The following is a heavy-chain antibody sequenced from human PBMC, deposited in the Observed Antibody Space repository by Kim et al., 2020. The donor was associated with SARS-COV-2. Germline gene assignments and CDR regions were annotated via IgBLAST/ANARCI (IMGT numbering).Heavy chain of an antibody. J-gene: IGHJ3*02. V-gene: IGHV3-7*01. D-gene: IGHD2-15*01. CDR1: GFTFSSYW. CDR2: IKQDGSEK. CDR3: ARVVEDLDCSGGSCYSGVVDAFDI. Sequence: GGSLRLSCAASGFTFSSYWMSWVRQAPGKGLEWVANIKQDGSEKYYVDSVKGRFTISRDNAKNSLYLQMNSLRAEDTAVYYCARVVEDLDCSGGSCYSGVVDAFDIWGQGTMVTVSS.